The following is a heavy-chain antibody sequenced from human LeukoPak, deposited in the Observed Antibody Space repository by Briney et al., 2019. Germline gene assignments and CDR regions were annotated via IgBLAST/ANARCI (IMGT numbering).Heavy chain of an antibody. CDR2: IGPDGGTT. V-gene: IGHV3-64*01. CDR3: ARGAQLTDY. CDR1: RFTFYTYG. J-gene: IGHJ4*02. Sequence: GGSLRLSCAASRFTFYTYGMHWVRQAPGKGLEYVSGIGPDGGTTYYANSVKGRFTISRDNSKNMLYLQMGSLTADDMAVYYCARGAQLTDYWGQGTLVTVSS. D-gene: IGHD6-13*01.